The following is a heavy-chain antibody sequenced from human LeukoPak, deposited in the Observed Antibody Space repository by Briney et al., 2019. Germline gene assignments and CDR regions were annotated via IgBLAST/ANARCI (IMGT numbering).Heavy chain of an antibody. V-gene: IGHV3-33*01. CDR1: GFTFSSYG. CDR2: IWYDGSNK. CDR3: ARGNDFWSGYLANPLRYGMDV. D-gene: IGHD3-3*01. Sequence: PGRSLRLSRAASGFTFSSYGMHWVRQAPGKGLEWVAVIWYDGSNKYYADSVKGRFTISRDNSKNTLYLQMNSLRAEDTAVYYCARGNDFWSGYLANPLRYGMDVWGQGTTVTVSS. J-gene: IGHJ6*02.